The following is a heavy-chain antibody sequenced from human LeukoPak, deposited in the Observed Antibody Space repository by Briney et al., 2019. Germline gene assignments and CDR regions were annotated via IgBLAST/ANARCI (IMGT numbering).Heavy chain of an antibody. CDR1: GGSISSSSYY. CDR2: IYYSGSA. D-gene: IGHD5-24*01. CDR3: ATQSGDGYNSFDY. V-gene: IGHV4-39*01. Sequence: SETLSLTCTVSGGSISSSSYYWGWIRQPPGKVLEWIGSIYYSGSAYYNPSLKSRVTISVDTPKNQFSLKLSSVTAADTAVYYCATQSGDGYNSFDYWGQGTLVTVSS. J-gene: IGHJ4*02.